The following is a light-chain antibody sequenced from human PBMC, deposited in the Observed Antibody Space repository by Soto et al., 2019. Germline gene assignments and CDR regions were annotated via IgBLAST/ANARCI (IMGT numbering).Light chain of an antibody. CDR2: LVS. CDR1: QGLLHRDGNMY. V-gene: IGKV2-30*02. Sequence: DVVMTQSPLSLSVTLGQPASISCRSSQGLLHRDGNMYLNWFLQRPGQSPRRLIYLVSRRDSGVPDRFSGIGSGTDFTLTISRVEAEDVGVYYCMQGTHWPPTFGQGTKVDI. J-gene: IGKJ1*01. CDR3: MQGTHWPPT.